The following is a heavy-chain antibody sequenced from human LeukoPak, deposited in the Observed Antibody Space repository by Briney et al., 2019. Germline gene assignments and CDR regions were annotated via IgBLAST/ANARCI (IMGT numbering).Heavy chain of an antibody. V-gene: IGHV3-64*04. CDR1: GFTFSSYA. CDR2: ISSNGGST. J-gene: IGHJ4*02. CDR3: AKLKTYYFDY. Sequence: GGSLRLSCAASGFTFSSYAMHWVRLAPGKGLEYVSAISSNGGSTYYADSVKGRFTISRDNSKNTLYLQMNSLRAEDTAVYYCAKLKTYYFDYWGQGTLVTVSS.